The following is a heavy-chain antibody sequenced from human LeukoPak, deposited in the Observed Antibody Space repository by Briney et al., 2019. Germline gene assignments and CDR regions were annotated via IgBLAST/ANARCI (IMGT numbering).Heavy chain of an antibody. V-gene: IGHV3-23*01. CDR3: AKVSIPAAGPFDY. D-gene: IGHD6-13*01. J-gene: IGHJ4*02. Sequence: GGSLRLSCAASGFTFSNYAMSWVRQAPGKGLEWVSGLSGSGGSTYHADSVKGRFTISRDNTKNTLNLQMKGLRAEDTAVYYCAKVSIPAAGPFDYWGQGTLVTVSS. CDR1: GFTFSNYA. CDR2: LSGSGGST.